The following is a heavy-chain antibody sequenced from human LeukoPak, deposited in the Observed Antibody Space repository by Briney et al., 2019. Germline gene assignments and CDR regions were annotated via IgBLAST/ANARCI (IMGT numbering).Heavy chain of an antibody. CDR3: ARDRVPGSAIVDAIIDY. D-gene: IGHD3-22*01. CDR1: GYTFTGYY. CDR2: INPNSGGT. Sequence: ASVKVSCKASGYTFTGYYMHWVRQAPGQGLEWMGWINPNSGGTNYAQKLQGRVTMTTDTSTSTAYMELRSLRSDDTAVYYCARDRVPGSAIVDAIIDYWGQGTLVTVSS. J-gene: IGHJ4*02. V-gene: IGHV1-2*02.